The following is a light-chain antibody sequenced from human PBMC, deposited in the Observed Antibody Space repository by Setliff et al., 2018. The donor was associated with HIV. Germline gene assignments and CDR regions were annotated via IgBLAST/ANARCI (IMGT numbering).Light chain of an antibody. J-gene: IGLJ1*01. CDR1: NSNIGNNG. Sequence: QSVLTQPPSASGTPGQRVTISCSGCNSNIGNNGVNWFQQLPGTAPKLLIYRNKQRPSGVPDRFSGSKSGTSASLAISGLQSEDEADYYCSAWDDSLKGFVFGSGTKVTVL. CDR3: SAWDDSLKGFV. CDR2: RNK. V-gene: IGLV1-44*01.